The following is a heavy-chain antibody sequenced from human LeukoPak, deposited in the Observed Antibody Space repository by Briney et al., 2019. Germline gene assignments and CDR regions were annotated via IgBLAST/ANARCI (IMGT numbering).Heavy chain of an antibody. J-gene: IGHJ4*02. CDR1: GFTFSNYH. V-gene: IGHV3-30*04. D-gene: IGHD3-10*01. Sequence: GGSLRLSCAASGFTFSNYHIHWVRQAPGKGLEWVAVISYDGSNKYYADSVKGRITISRDNSKNTLYLQMNSLRAGDTAVYYCAKLHMTMVIEYWGQGTLVTVSS. CDR2: ISYDGSNK. CDR3: AKLHMTMVIEY.